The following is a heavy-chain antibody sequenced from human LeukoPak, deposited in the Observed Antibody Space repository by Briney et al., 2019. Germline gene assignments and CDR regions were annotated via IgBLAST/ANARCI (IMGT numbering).Heavy chain of an antibody. CDR3: ARDPRYYDSSGYYDY. D-gene: IGHD3-22*01. CDR1: GFTFSSYG. V-gene: IGHV3-48*04. CDR2: ISSSGSTI. J-gene: IGHJ4*02. Sequence: GGSLRLSCAASGFTFSSYGMHWVRQAPGKGLEWVSYISSSGSTIYYADSVKGRFTISRDNAKNSLYLQMNSLRAEDTAVYYCARDPRYYDSSGYYDYWGQGTLVTVSS.